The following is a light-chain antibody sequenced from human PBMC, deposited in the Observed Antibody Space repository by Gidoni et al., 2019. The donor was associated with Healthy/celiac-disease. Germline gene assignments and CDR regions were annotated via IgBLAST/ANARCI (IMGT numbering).Light chain of an antibody. CDR1: QGIGSY. V-gene: IGKV1-9*01. CDR2: AAS. CDR3: QQLNSYPIT. Sequence: DIQLTQSPSFLSASVGDRVTITCRASQGIGSYLAWYQQKPGKAPKLMIYAASTVQSGVPSRFSGSGSGTEFTLTISSLQPEDFATYYCQQLNSYPITFGQGTRLEIK. J-gene: IGKJ5*01.